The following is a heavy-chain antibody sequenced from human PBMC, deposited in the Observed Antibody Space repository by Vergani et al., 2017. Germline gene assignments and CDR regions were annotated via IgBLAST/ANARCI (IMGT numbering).Heavy chain of an antibody. CDR3: ARGRSGWYGFDY. V-gene: IGHV4-34*01. CDR2: INHSGST. Sequence: QVQLQQWGAGLLKPSETLSLTCAVYGGSFSGYYWSWIRQPPGKGLEWIVEINHSGSTNYNPSLKSRVTISVDTSKNQFSLKLSSVTAADTAVYYCARGRSGWYGFDYWGQGTLVTVSS. J-gene: IGHJ4*02. CDR1: GGSFSGYY. D-gene: IGHD6-19*01.